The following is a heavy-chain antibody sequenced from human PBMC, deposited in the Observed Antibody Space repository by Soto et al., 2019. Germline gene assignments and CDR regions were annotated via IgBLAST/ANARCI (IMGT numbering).Heavy chain of an antibody. CDR2: IKSKTDGGTT. Sequence: GGSLRLSCAASGFTFSNAWMNWVRQAPGKGLEWVGRIKSKTDGGTTDDAAPGKGRFTITRDDSKNKLDLQTNSLKNADNALYYCTNGKGNYYAFWSGLAVGMVDSKSYPYGMDVWGQGTTVTVSS. CDR3: TNGKGNYYAFWSGLAVGMVDSKSYPYGMDV. V-gene: IGHV3-15*07. J-gene: IGHJ6*02. D-gene: IGHD3-3*01. CDR1: GFTFSNAW.